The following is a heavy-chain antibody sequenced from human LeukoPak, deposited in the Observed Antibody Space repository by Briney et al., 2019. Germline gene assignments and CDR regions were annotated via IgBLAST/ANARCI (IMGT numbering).Heavy chain of an antibody. V-gene: IGHV3-48*03. CDR2: ISSSGSTI. J-gene: IGHJ6*02. CDR1: GFTFSSYE. CDR3: ARDQETTAYYYYGMDV. D-gene: IGHD1-1*01. Sequence: GGSPRLSCAASGFTFSSYEMNWVRQAPGKGLEWVSYISSSGSTIYYADSVKGRFTISRDNAKNSLYLQMNSLRAEDTAVYYCARDQETTAYYYYGMDVWGQGTTVTVSS.